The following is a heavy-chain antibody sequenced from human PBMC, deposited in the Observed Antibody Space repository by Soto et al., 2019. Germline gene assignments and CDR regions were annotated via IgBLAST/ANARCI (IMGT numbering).Heavy chain of an antibody. CDR2: ISAYNGNT. J-gene: IGHJ4*02. CDR1: GYTFTSYG. D-gene: IGHD2-15*01. V-gene: IGHV1-18*01. CDR3: ASSFGGGYCSGGSCYPY. Sequence: ASVKVSCKASGYTFTSYGISWVRQAPGQGLEWMGWISAYNGNTNYAQKLQGRVTMTTDTSTSTAYMELRSLRSDDPAVYYCASSFGGGYCSGGSCYPYWGQGTLVTVSS.